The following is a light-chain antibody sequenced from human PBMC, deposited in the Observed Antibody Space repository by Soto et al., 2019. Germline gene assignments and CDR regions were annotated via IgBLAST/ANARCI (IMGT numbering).Light chain of an antibody. Sequence: EIVMTQSPATLSVSPGERSTLSCRASQSVSSNLAWYQQKPGQXHRXXIYGASTRATGIPARFSGSGSGTELTITISSLQPEDFEVYDCQQYYNWPRTFGQGTKVDIK. V-gene: IGKV3-15*01. CDR3: QQYYNWPRT. J-gene: IGKJ1*01. CDR1: QSVSSN. CDR2: GAS.